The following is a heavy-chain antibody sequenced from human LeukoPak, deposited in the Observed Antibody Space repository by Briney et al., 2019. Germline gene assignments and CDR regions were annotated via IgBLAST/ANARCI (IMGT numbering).Heavy chain of an antibody. D-gene: IGHD3-10*01. CDR1: GYSFTSFW. CDR2: IYPGDSDT. J-gene: IGHJ4*02. Sequence: GASLKISCKGSGYSFTSFWIGWVRQIPGKGLEWMGIIYPGDSDTRYSPSFQGQVTISADKSISTAYLQWSSLKASDTAMYYCARQAYGSGSYSPHWGQGTLVTVSS. CDR3: ARQAYGSGSYSPH. V-gene: IGHV5-51*01.